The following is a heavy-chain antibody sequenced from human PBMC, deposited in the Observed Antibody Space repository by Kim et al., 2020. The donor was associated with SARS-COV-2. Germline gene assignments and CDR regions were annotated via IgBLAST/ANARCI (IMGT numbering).Heavy chain of an antibody. Sequence: YADPVKGRVTIPRDNAKNSLYLQMNSLRAEEPAVYYCARGLAGFFLPFDYWGQGTLVTVSS. J-gene: IGHJ4*02. CDR3: ARGLAGFFLPFDY. V-gene: IGHV3-11*01. D-gene: IGHD7-27*01.